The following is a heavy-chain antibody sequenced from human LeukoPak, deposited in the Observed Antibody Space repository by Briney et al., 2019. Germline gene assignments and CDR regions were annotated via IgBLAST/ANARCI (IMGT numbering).Heavy chain of an antibody. D-gene: IGHD4-11*01. Sequence: SETLSLTCAVSGDSISSGHYWGWIRPPPGNGLEWIGSIFHIGSTYYNPSLKSRLTISVDTSKNQFSLRLTSVTAADTAVYYCARLVTTVTTGADYWGQGTLVTVSS. J-gene: IGHJ4*02. CDR3: ARLVTTVTTGADY. V-gene: IGHV4-38-2*01. CDR1: GDSISSGHY. CDR2: IFHIGST.